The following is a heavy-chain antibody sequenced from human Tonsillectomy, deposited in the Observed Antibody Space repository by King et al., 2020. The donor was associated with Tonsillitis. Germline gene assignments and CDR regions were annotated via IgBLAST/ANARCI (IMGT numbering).Heavy chain of an antibody. J-gene: IGHJ4*02. CDR3: ANLDF. V-gene: IGHV1-2*02. CDR1: GYNFTGYY. Sequence: VQLGESGAEVKKPGASVKVSCKASGYNFTGYYMHWGRQAPGQGLEWMGWINPNSGGTNYAHKLQGRVTMTRDTSISTAYMELRSLRSDDTAVYYCANLDFWGQGTLVTVSS. CDR2: INPNSGGT.